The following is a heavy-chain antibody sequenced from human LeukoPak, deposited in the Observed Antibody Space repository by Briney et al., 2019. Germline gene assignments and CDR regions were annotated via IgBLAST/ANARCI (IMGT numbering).Heavy chain of an antibody. V-gene: IGHV3-7*01. J-gene: IGHJ4*02. D-gene: IGHD3-22*01. CDR2: IKQDGSEK. Sequence: PGGSLRLSCAASGFTFSSYGMHWVRQAPGKGLEWVANIKQDGSEKYYVDSVKGRFTISRDNAKNSLYLQMNSLRAEDTAVYYCARGSDYYDSSGYYYGRHYFDYWGQGTLVTVSS. CDR3: ARGSDYYDSSGYYYGRHYFDY. CDR1: GFTFSSYG.